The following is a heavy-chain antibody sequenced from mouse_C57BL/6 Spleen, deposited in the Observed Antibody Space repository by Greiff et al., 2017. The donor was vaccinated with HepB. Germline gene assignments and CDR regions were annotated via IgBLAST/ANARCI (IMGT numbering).Heavy chain of an antibody. J-gene: IGHJ1*03. V-gene: IGHV14-3*01. CDR3: AITTVVAPYWYFDV. D-gene: IGHD1-1*01. CDR1: GFNIKNTY. Sequence: VHVKQSVAELVRPGASVKLSCTASGFNIKNTYMHWVKQRPEQGLEWIGRIDPANGNTKYAPKFQGKATITADTSSNTAYLQLSSLTSEDTAIYYCAITTVVAPYWYFDVWGTGTTVTVSS. CDR2: IDPANGNT.